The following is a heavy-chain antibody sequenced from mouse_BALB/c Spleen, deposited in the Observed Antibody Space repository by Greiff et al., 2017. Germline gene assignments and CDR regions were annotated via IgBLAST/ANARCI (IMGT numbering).Heavy chain of an antibody. Sequence: VQLQQSGGDLVKPGGSLKLSCAASGFTFSSYGMSWVRQTPDKRLEWVATISSGGSYTYYPDSVKGRFTISRDNAKNTLYLQMSSLKSEDTAMYYCARHEDGWDYWGQGTTLTVSS. CDR1: GFTFSSYG. CDR3: ARHEDGWDY. D-gene: IGHD2-3*01. J-gene: IGHJ2*01. V-gene: IGHV5-6*01. CDR2: ISSGGSYT.